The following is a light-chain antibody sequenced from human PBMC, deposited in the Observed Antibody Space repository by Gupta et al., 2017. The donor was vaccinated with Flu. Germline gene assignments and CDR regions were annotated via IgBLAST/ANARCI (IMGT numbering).Light chain of an antibody. CDR1: SNDVGAYSY. CDR2: DVT. J-gene: IGLJ2*01. CDR3: TSYTSISPV. V-gene: IGLV2-14*04. Sequence: GTSNDVGAYSYVSWYQQHPGKAPKLMIYDVTNRPSGVSNRSSGSKSGNTASLTISGLQAEDEADYYCTSYTSISPVFGGGTKLTVL.